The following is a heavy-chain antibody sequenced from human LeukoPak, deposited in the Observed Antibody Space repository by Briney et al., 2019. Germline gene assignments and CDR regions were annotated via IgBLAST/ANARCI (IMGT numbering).Heavy chain of an antibody. J-gene: IGHJ5*02. V-gene: IGHV1-18*01. CDR2: ISAYNGNT. Sequence: ASVKVSCKASGYTFTSYGISWVRQALGQGLEWMGWISAYNGNTNYAQKLQGRIAMTTDTSTSTAYMELRSLRSDDTAVYYCARARVIMITFGGVIVNWFDPWGQGTLVTVSS. D-gene: IGHD3-16*02. CDR1: GYTFTSYG. CDR3: ARARVIMITFGGVIVNWFDP.